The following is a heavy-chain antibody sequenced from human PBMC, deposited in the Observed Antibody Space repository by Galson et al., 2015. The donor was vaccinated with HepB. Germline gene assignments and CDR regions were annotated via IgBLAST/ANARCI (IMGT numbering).Heavy chain of an antibody. CDR3: ARVVCSSTSCYTGWFDP. CDR1: GYTFTGYY. Sequence: SVKVSCKASGYTFTGYYMHWVRQAPGQGLEWMGWINPNSGGTNYAQKFQGRVTMTRDTSISTAYMELSRLRSDDTAVYYCARVVCSSTSCYTGWFDPWGQGTLVTVSS. D-gene: IGHD2-2*02. J-gene: IGHJ5*02. CDR2: INPNSGGT. V-gene: IGHV1-2*02.